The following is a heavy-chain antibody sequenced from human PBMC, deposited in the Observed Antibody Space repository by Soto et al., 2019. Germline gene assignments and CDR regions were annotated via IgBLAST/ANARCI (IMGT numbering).Heavy chain of an antibody. CDR2: IIPILGIA. D-gene: IGHD2-15*01. Sequence: SVKVSCKASGGTFSSYTISWVRQAPGQGLEWMGRIIPILGIANYAQKFQGRVTITADKSTSTAYMELSSLRSEDTAVYYCARASFQADYYYYYMDVWGKGTTVTVSS. CDR3: ARASFQADYYYYYMDV. J-gene: IGHJ6*03. V-gene: IGHV1-69*02. CDR1: GGTFSSYT.